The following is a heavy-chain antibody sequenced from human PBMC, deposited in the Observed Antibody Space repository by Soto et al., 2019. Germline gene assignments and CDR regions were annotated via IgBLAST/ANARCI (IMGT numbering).Heavy chain of an antibody. J-gene: IGHJ6*03. CDR1: GGSISSSSYY. CDR2: IYYSGST. Sequence: SETLSLTCTVSGGSISSSSYYWGWIRQPPGKGLEWIGSIYYSGSTYYNPSLKSRVTISVDTSKNQFSLKLSSVTAADTAVYYCARHGVAAAGTPFYYYYYMDVWGKGTTVTVSS. CDR3: ARHGVAAAGTPFYYYYYMDV. V-gene: IGHV4-39*01. D-gene: IGHD6-13*01.